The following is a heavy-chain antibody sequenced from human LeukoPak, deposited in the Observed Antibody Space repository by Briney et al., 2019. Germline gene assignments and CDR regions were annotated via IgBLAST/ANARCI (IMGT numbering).Heavy chain of an antibody. D-gene: IGHD6-13*01. CDR1: GFTFSGSA. V-gene: IGHV3-73*01. Sequence: GGSLRLSCVASGFTFSGSAMHWVRQASGKGLEWVGRIRSKANSYATAYAASVKGRFTISRDDSKNTAYLQMNSLKTEDTAVYYCTRREYSSSRRANDYWGQGTLVTVSS. CDR2: IRSKANSYAT. CDR3: TRREYSSSRRANDY. J-gene: IGHJ4*02.